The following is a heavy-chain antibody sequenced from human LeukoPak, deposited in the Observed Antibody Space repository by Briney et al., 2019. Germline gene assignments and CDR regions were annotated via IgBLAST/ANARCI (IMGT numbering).Heavy chain of an antibody. CDR2: INPNSGGT. D-gene: IGHD1-1*01. CDR1: GYTFTGYY. V-gene: IGHV1-2*02. J-gene: IGHJ4*02. CDR3: ARDLVERGTATADY. Sequence: GASVKVSCKASGYTFTGYYMHWVRQAPGQGLEWMGWINPNSGGTNYAQKFQGRVTMTRDTSISTAYMELSRLRSDDTAVYYCARDLVERGTATADYWGQGTLVTVSS.